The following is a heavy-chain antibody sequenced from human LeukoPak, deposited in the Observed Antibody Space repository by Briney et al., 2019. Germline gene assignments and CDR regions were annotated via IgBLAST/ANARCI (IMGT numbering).Heavy chain of an antibody. Sequence: PGGSLRLSCAASGFTFSIYAMHWVRQAPGKGLEWVAVISYDGSNKYYADSVKGRFTISRDNSKNTLYLQMNSLRAEDTAVYYCARDPKPSRGGDLDYWGQGTLVTVSS. CDR3: ARDPKPSRGGDLDY. CDR2: ISYDGSNK. V-gene: IGHV3-30-3*01. CDR1: GFTFSIYA. J-gene: IGHJ4*02. D-gene: IGHD3-16*01.